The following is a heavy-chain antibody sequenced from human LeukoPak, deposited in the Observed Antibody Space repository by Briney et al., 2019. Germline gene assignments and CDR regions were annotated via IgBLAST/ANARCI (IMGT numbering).Heavy chain of an antibody. V-gene: IGHV4-59*12. Sequence: SETLSLTCTVSDDSITIYYWTWIRQPPGKGLEWIGYIDHTGSTNYNPSLNSRVTISRDTSKNQFSLRLNSVTAADTAVFYCASLRVPGYFDYWGQGTLVTVSS. CDR2: IDHTGST. J-gene: IGHJ4*03. D-gene: IGHD3-16*01. CDR1: DDSITIYY. CDR3: ASLRVPGYFDY.